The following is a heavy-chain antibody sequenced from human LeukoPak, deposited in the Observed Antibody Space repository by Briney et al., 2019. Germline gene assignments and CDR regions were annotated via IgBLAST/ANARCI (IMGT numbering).Heavy chain of an antibody. CDR2: IFYSGSFA. CDR1: GGSISSSSYY. J-gene: IGHJ2*01. Sequence: PSETLSLTCTVSGGSISSSSYYWGWIRQPPGKGLEWIGHIFYSGSFANYNPSLKSRLTMSVDTSKTLFFLNLSSVTAADTAVYYCARFSEELAPWYFELWGRGTLVTVSS. CDR3: ARFSEELAPWYFEL. V-gene: IGHV4-61*05.